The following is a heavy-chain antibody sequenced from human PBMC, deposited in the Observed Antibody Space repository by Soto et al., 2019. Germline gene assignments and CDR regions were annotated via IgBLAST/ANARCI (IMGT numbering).Heavy chain of an antibody. D-gene: IGHD3-10*01. CDR2: IYYSGST. CDR1: GGSISSGDYY. V-gene: IGHV4-30-4*01. J-gene: IGHJ5*02. CDR3: ARAVLLWFGELSFNWFDP. Sequence: LSLTCTVSGGSISSGDYYWSWIRQPPGKGLEWIGYIYYSGSTYYNPSLKSRVTISVDTSKNQFSLKLSSVTAADTAVYYCARAVLLWFGELSFNWFDPWGQGTLVTVS.